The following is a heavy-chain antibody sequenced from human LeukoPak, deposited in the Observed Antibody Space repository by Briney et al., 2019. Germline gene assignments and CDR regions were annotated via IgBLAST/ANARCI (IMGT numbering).Heavy chain of an antibody. D-gene: IGHD3-10*01. CDR1: GFSFSSYS. CDR2: SSSSSSYI. Sequence: GGSLSCSGAGSGFSFSSYSMERVGPAPGKELEWVFSSSSSSSYIYYADSVNGRFNISRDYAKNLLYLQMNSLRIEDTAVYYCARDHGIPGAGSYRFDYWGHGTLVTVSS. J-gene: IGHJ4*01. V-gene: IGHV3-21*06. CDR3: ARDHGIPGAGSYRFDY.